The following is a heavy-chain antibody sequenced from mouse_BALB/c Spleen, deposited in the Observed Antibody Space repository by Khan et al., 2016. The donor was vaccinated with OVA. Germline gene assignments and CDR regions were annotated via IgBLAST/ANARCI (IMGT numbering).Heavy chain of an antibody. Sequence: EVQLQQSGPELVKPGASMRISCKASGYSFTGYTMNWVKQSHEKNLEWIGLINPYNGVTRYNQKFKDKATLIVDKSSSTAYMELLSLTSEDSAGYYCARDYRYYFDCWGQGTTLAVSS. CDR1: GYSFTGYT. D-gene: IGHD2-12*01. CDR2: INPYNGVT. V-gene: IGHV1-26*01. CDR3: ARDYRYYFDC. J-gene: IGHJ2*01.